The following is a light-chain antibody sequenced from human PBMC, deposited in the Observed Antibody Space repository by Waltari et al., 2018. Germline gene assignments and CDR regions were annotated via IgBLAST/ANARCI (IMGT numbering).Light chain of an antibody. CDR2: VNSDGSH. J-gene: IGLJ3*02. Sequence: QLVLTQSPSASASLGASVRLTCTLDSGHSSNIIAWHQQQPEKGPRSVMKVNSDGSHSKGDGFPDRFSGSGSGAERYLTISSVHAEDEADYYCQTGGHGTWVFGGGTKLTVL. CDR3: QTGGHGTWV. CDR1: SGHSSNI. V-gene: IGLV4-69*01.